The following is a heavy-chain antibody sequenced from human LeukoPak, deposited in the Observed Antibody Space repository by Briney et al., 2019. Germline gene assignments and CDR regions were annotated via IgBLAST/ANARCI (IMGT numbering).Heavy chain of an antibody. CDR2: ISYDGSNK. Sequence: PGGSLRLSCAASGFTFSSYGMHWVRQAPGKGLEWVAIISYDGSNKYYADSVKGRFTISRDNSKNTLYLQMNSLTTDDTAVYYCARDAIIVVVVAATGFDPWGQGTLVTVSS. J-gene: IGHJ5*02. V-gene: IGHV3-30*19. CDR3: ARDAIIVVVVAATGFDP. CDR1: GFTFSSYG. D-gene: IGHD2-15*01.